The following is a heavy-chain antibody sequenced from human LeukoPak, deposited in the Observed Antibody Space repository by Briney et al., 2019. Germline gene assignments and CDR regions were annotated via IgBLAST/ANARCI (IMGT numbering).Heavy chain of an antibody. D-gene: IGHD3-3*01. Sequence: PGGSLRLSCAASGFTVSSSYMYWVRQAPGKGLEWVSFFYRGEITYYAESVRGRFTISRDISKNTLYLLMNSLRAEDTAVFYCARDQYDTWSRRGNFDSWGQGTLVIVSS. V-gene: IGHV3-53*01. J-gene: IGHJ4*02. CDR1: GFTVSSSY. CDR3: ARDQYDTWSRRGNFDS. CDR2: FYRGEIT.